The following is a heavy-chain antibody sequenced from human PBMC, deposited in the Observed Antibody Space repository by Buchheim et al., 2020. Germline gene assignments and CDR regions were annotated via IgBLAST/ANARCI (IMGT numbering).Heavy chain of an antibody. J-gene: IGHJ4*02. Sequence: QVQLVQSGAEVKKPGSSVKVSCKASGGTFSSYAISWVRQAAGQGLEWMGGIIPIFGTANYAQKLQGRVTITADESTSTAYMELSSLRSEDTAVYYCARAPLGYCTNGVCLYFDYWGQGTL. CDR3: ARAPLGYCTNGVCLYFDY. CDR2: IIPIFGTA. CDR1: GGTFSSYA. D-gene: IGHD2-8*01. V-gene: IGHV1-69*01.